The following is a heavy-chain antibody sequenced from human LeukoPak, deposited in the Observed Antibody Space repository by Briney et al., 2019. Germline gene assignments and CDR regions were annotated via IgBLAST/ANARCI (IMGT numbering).Heavy chain of an antibody. CDR2: INHSGNT. D-gene: IGHD2-2*01. CDR3: ARERSPAAKLGWFDP. J-gene: IGHJ5*02. Sequence: SETLSLTCAVYGGSFSGYYWSWIRQPPGKGLEWIGEINHSGNTNYNPSLKSRVTISVDTSKNQFSLKLSSVTAADTAVYYCARERSPAAKLGWFDPWGQGTLVTVSS. V-gene: IGHV4-34*01. CDR1: GGSFSGYY.